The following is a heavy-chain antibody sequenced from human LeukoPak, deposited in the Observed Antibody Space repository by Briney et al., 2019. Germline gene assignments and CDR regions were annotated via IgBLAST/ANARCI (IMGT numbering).Heavy chain of an antibody. V-gene: IGHV4-59*12. D-gene: IGHD3-22*01. CDR3: ARDPTPGRPSYYYDSSGYARN. J-gene: IGHJ4*02. Sequence: SETLSLTCTVSGGSISSFHWGWIRQPPGKGLEWIGYVYYSGSTIYTPSLKSRVTISIDTSKNQFSLKLSSVTAADTAVYYCARDPTPGRPSYYYDSSGYARNWGQGTLVTVSS. CDR1: GGSISSFH. CDR2: VYYSGST.